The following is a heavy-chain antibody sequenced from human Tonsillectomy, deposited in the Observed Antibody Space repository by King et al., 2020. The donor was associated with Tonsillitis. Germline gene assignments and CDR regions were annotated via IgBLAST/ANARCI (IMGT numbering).Heavy chain of an antibody. CDR3: ASTAQPYYYYYIDV. J-gene: IGHJ6*03. CDR1: GGSISSAGYY. D-gene: IGHD1-14*01. V-gene: IGHV4-31*03. Sequence: QLQESGPGLVKPSQTLSLTCTVSGGSISSAGYYWSWIRQHPGKGLEWLGYISYSGSTFYNPSLKSRLTISLNTSKNQFYLRLSSVTVADTALYYCASTAQPYYYYYIDVWGKGTTVTVSS. CDR2: ISYSGST.